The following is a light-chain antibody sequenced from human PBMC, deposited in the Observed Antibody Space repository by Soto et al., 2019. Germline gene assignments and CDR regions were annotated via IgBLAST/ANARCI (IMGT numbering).Light chain of an antibody. Sequence: AIQMTQSPSSLSASVGDRVTITCRASQGITNDLGWYQQKPGKAPKLLIYAASTLQSGVPSRFRGSGSDTDITLTISSLQPEDFATYYCLQDNNYPWTFGQGTKVERK. CDR2: AAS. J-gene: IGKJ1*01. CDR3: LQDNNYPWT. CDR1: QGITND. V-gene: IGKV1-6*01.